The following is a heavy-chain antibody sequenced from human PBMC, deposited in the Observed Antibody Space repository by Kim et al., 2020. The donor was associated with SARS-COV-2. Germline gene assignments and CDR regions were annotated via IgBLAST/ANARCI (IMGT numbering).Heavy chain of an antibody. CDR2: IWYDEDKK. CDR1: GFTFNAYS. D-gene: IGHD2-15*01. J-gene: IGHJ4*02. CDR3: ARDFTPDYFDY. V-gene: IGHV3-33*01. Sequence: GGSLRLSCAASGFTFNAYSMHWVRQPPGKGLEWVAVIWYDEDKKYYAESVKGRFIVSRDNANNTLYLQVNSLKAEDTAVYYCARDFTPDYFDYWGQGTLV.